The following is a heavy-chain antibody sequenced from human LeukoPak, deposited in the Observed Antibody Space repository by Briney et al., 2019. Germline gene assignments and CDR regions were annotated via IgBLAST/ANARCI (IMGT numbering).Heavy chain of an antibody. CDR1: GGSISSGGYY. CDR3: ARAPLSLRLGELSWAFDI. CDR2: IYYSGST. Sequence: PSETLSLTCTVSGGSISSGGYYWSWIRQHPGKGLEWIGYIYYSGSTCYNPSLKSRVTISVDTSKNQFSLKLSSVTAADTAVYYCARAPLSLRLGELSWAFDIWGQGTMVTVSS. V-gene: IGHV4-31*03. D-gene: IGHD3-16*02. J-gene: IGHJ3*02.